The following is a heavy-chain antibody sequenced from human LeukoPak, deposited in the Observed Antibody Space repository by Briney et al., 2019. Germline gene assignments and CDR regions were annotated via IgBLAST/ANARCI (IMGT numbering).Heavy chain of an antibody. Sequence: GGSLRLSCAASGFTFSDYYMSWIRQAPGKGLEWVSYISSSSSYTNYADSVKGRFTISRDNAKNSLYLQMNSLRAEDTAVYYCARDFGANNWFDSWGQGTLVTVSS. J-gene: IGHJ5*01. CDR3: ARDFGANNWFDS. D-gene: IGHD3-10*01. V-gene: IGHV3-11*06. CDR2: ISSSSSYT. CDR1: GFTFSDYY.